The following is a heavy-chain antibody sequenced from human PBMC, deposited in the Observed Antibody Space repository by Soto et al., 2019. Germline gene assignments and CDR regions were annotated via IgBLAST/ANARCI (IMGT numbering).Heavy chain of an antibody. Sequence: EVQLLESGGGLVQPGGSLRLSCATSGFTFTSHGISWVRQAPGKGLEWVSAARARNTNTYYADSVRGRFTISRDNTKSTLYLHLESPRVEDTAVYHCAKDVTSYCSRGYSSSWYGWFDPWGQGTLVVGSS. V-gene: IGHV3-23*01. CDR2: ARARNTNT. J-gene: IGHJ5*02. D-gene: IGHD6-13*01. CDR3: AKDVTSYCSRGYSSSWYGWFDP. CDR1: GFTFTSHG.